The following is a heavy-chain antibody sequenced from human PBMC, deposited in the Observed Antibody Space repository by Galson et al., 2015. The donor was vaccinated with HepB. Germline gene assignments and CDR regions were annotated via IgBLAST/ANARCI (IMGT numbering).Heavy chain of an antibody. Sequence: SLRLSCAASGFTFNNYWMSWVRQAPGKGLEWVASINPDGSVKHYVDPVKGRFTISRDNAENSLYLQMNSLRAEDTAVYFYAKLLGTVTTYDYWGQGTLLTVSS. CDR2: INPDGSVK. CDR3: AKLLGTVTTYDY. V-gene: IGHV3-7*03. D-gene: IGHD4-11*01. J-gene: IGHJ4*02. CDR1: GFTFNNYW.